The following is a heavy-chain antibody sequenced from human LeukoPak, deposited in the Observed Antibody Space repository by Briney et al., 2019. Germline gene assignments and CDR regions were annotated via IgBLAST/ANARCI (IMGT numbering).Heavy chain of an antibody. J-gene: IGHJ3*02. V-gene: IGHV3-48*01. D-gene: IGHD2-15*01. CDR3: ARVVVVGESYAFDI. Sequence: GGSLRLSCAASGFTFSSYSINWVRQAPGKGLEWVSYISSSSSTMYYADSVKGRFTISRDNAKNSLYLQMNSLRAEDTAVYYCARVVVVGESYAFDIWGQGTMVTVSS. CDR1: GFTFSSYS. CDR2: ISSSSSTM.